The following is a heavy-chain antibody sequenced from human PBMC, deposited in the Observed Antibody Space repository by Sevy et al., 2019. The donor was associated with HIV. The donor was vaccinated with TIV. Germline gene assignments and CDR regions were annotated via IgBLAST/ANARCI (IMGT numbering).Heavy chain of an antibody. J-gene: IGHJ6*03. CDR3: ARDRRNDYNGPAHYLDV. D-gene: IGHD4-4*01. V-gene: IGHV4-61*09. Sequence: SETLSLTCSVSGGSITSGFYSWTWIRQPAEKGLEWIGHLYTSGSTNYNSSLKSRVTISVDTSKNQFSLKLNSVTAADTAVYYCARDRRNDYNGPAHYLDVWGKGTTVTVSS. CDR2: LYTSGST. CDR1: GGSITSGFYS.